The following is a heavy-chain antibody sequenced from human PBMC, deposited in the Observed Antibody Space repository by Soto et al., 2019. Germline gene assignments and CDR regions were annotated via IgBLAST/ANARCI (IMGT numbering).Heavy chain of an antibody. Sequence: EVQLVESGGGLVQPGGSLRLSCAASGFTFSSYDMHWVRQATGKGLEWVSAIGTAGDPYYPGSVKGRFTISRENAKNSLYLQMNSLRAGDTAVYYCARGRNTKVRGVIIPNDAFDIWGQGTMVTVSS. D-gene: IGHD3-10*01. CDR2: IGTAGDP. CDR1: GFTFSSYD. V-gene: IGHV3-13*05. CDR3: ARGRNTKVRGVIIPNDAFDI. J-gene: IGHJ3*02.